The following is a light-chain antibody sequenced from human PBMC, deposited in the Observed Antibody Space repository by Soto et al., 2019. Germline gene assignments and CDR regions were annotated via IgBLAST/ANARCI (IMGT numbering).Light chain of an antibody. J-gene: IGKJ1*01. Sequence: DIQMTQSPSSLSASVGDRVTITCRASQNIIKFLSWYQQKPGKAPKVLIYDASILETGVPSRFSATGYGTDFTLTISSLQPEDFATYYCQHRYNSPWSFGQGTRVEI. V-gene: IGKV1-39*01. CDR1: QNIIKF. CDR3: QHRYNSPWS. CDR2: DAS.